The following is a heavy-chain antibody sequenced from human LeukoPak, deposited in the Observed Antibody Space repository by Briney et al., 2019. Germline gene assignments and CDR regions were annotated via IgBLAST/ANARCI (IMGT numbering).Heavy chain of an antibody. Sequence: ASVKVSCKASGYTFTSYGISWVRQAPGQGLEWMVWISAYNGNTNYAQKLQGRVTMTTDTSTSTAYMELRSLGSDDTAVYYCARDSFHSSSWYVRGDYWGQGTLVTVSS. J-gene: IGHJ4*02. V-gene: IGHV1-18*01. D-gene: IGHD6-13*01. CDR3: ARDSFHSSSWYVRGDY. CDR1: GYTFTSYG. CDR2: ISAYNGNT.